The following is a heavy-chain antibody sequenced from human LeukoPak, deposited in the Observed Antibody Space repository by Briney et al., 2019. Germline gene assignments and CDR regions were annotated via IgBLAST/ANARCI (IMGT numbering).Heavy chain of an antibody. V-gene: IGHV3-53*01. CDR2: IYSGGST. CDR1: GFTVSSNY. Sequence: GGSLRLSCAASGFTVSSNYMSWVRQAPGKGLEWVSVIYSGGSTYYADSVKGRFTISRDNSKNTLYLQMNSLRAEDTAVYYCARTPSKGSSWYFDYWGQGTLVTVSS. D-gene: IGHD6-13*01. J-gene: IGHJ4*02. CDR3: ARTPSKGSSWYFDY.